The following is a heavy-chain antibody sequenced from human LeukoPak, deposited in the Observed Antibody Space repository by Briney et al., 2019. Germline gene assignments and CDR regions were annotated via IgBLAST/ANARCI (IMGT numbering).Heavy chain of an antibody. D-gene: IGHD6-19*01. CDR2: ISYDGSNK. Sequence: GGSLRLSCAASGFTFSSYAMHWVRQAPGKGLEWVAVISYDGSNKYYADSVKGRFTISRDNSENTLYLQMNSLRAEDTAAYYCARDYSSGYYRTFDYWGQGTLVTVSS. CDR3: ARDYSSGYYRTFDY. V-gene: IGHV3-30-3*01. CDR1: GFTFSSYA. J-gene: IGHJ4*02.